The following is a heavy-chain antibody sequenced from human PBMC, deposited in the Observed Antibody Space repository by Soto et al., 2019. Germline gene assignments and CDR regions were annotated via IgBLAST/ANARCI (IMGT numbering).Heavy chain of an antibody. CDR2: MNPNSGNT. CDR1: GYTFTSYG. D-gene: IGHD5-12*01. CDR3: ARYGEYSGYGDY. J-gene: IGHJ4*02. V-gene: IGHV1-8*01. Sequence: QVQLVQSGAEVKKPGASVKVSCKASGYTFTSYGINWVRQATGQGLEWMGWMNPNSGNTGYAQKFQGRVTMTRNTSISTSSMELSSLRSEHTAVYYCARYGEYSGYGDYWGQGTLVTVSS.